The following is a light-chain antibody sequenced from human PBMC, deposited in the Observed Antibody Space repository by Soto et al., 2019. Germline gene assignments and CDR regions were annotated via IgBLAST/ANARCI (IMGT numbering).Light chain of an antibody. Sequence: DNQMTQSPSSLSASVGDSGILTSRASQSISSYLNWYQQKPGKAPKLLIYAASSLQSGVPSRFSGSGSGTDFTPTISSLQPEDFATYYCQQSYSTPRTFGQGTKVDNK. CDR3: QQSYSTPRT. CDR2: AAS. J-gene: IGKJ1*01. V-gene: IGKV1-39*01. CDR1: QSISSY.